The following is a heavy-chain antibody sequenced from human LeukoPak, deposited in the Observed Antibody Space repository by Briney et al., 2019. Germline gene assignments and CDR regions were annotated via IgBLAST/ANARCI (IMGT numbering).Heavy chain of an antibody. CDR2: IYHSGST. CDR1: GYSISSGCY. V-gene: IGHV4-38-2*02. J-gene: IGHJ4*02. Sequence: SETLSLTCTVSGYSISSGCYWGWIRQPPGKGLEWIGSIYHSGSTYYNPSLKSRVTISVDTSKNQFSLKLSSVTAADTAVYYCARDYGDYVPYYFDYWGQGTLVTVSS. D-gene: IGHD4-17*01. CDR3: ARDYGDYVPYYFDY.